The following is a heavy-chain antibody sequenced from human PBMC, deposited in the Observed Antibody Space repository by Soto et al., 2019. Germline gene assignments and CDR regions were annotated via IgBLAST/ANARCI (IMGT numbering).Heavy chain of an antibody. CDR3: ALASRGYTGYDSS. J-gene: IGHJ4*02. CDR2: INQDGRSK. Sequence: PGGSLRLSCAASGFTFSDYWMTWVRQAPGRGPEWLAVINQDGRSKYSVDSVKGRFTISRDNAASSLYLQMNSLRADDTAVYYCALASRGYTGYDSSWGQGTLVTVS. V-gene: IGHV3-7*02. D-gene: IGHD5-12*01. CDR1: GFTFSDYW.